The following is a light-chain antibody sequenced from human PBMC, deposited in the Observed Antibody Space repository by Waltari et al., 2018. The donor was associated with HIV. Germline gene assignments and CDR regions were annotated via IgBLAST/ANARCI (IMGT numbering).Light chain of an antibody. CDR3: QQYYSTPRT. CDR2: WAS. CDR1: QSFLYSSNNKNY. Sequence: DIVMTQSPDSLAVSLGERATIHCKSSQSFLYSSNNKNYLAWYQQKPGQPPKLLIYWASTRESGVPDRFSGSGSGTDFTLTISSLQAEDVAVYYCQQYYSTPRTFGQGTKLEIK. J-gene: IGKJ2*01. V-gene: IGKV4-1*01.